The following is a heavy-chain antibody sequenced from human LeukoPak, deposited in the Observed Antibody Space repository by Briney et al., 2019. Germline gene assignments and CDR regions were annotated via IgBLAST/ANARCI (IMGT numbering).Heavy chain of an antibody. CDR2: ISSSTSTI. Sequence: GGSLRLSCAASGFTFSTYSMNWVRQAPGKGLEWVSYISSSTSTIYYADSVKGRFTISRDNAKNSLYLQMNSLRSEDTAVYYCARADLKDDSSGYYNYWGQGTLVTVSS. D-gene: IGHD3-22*01. CDR3: ARADLKDDSSGYYNY. CDR1: GFTFSTYS. J-gene: IGHJ4*02. V-gene: IGHV3-48*01.